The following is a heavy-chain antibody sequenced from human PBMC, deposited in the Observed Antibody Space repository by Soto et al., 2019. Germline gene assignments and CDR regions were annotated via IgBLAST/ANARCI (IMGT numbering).Heavy chain of an antibody. V-gene: IGHV3-21*01. D-gene: IGHD2-21*01. Sequence: EVQLVESGGGLVKPGGSLRLSCAASGFTFNTYDMNWVRQAPGKGLEWVSSITTSSAYIYYADSLKGRITISRDNAKNSLIRQMNSLRAEDTDVYYCVRSGTARLLRHSWFDTWGQGTLVTVSS. J-gene: IGHJ5*02. CDR2: ITTSSAYI. CDR1: GFTFNTYD. CDR3: VRSGTARLLRHSWFDT.